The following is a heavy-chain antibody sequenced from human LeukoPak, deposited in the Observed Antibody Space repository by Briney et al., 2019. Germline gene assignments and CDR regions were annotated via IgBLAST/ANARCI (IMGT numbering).Heavy chain of an antibody. CDR1: GYTFTSYD. CDR2: MNPNSGNT. Sequence: GASVKVSCKASGYTFTSYDINWVRQATGQGLEWMGWMNPNSGNTGYAQKFQGRVTMTRNTSISTAYMELSSLRSEDTAVYYCARVPYSWFGELPAYYYGMDVWGQGTTVTVSS. V-gene: IGHV1-8*01. J-gene: IGHJ6*02. D-gene: IGHD3-10*01. CDR3: ARVPYSWFGELPAYYYGMDV.